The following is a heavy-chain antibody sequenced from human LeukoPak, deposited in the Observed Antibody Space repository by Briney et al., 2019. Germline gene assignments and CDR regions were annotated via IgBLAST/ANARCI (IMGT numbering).Heavy chain of an antibody. CDR3: ANPFSTPRSNYYIDV. CDR1: GFTFSSYA. D-gene: IGHD2-2*01. V-gene: IGHV3-23*01. CDR2: ISGSGGST. Sequence: PGGSLRLSCAVSGFTFSSYAMSWVRQAPGKGLEWVSAISGSGGSTYYADSVKGRFTISRDNSKSTLYLQMNSLRAEDTAVYYCANPFSTPRSNYYIDVWGKGTTVTVSS. J-gene: IGHJ6*03.